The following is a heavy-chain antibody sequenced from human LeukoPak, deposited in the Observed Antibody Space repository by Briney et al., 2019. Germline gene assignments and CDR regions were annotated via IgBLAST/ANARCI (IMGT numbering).Heavy chain of an antibody. V-gene: IGHV4-30-4*08. J-gene: IGHJ3*02. Sequence: KTSQTLSLTCTVSGGSISSGDYYWSWIRQPPGKGLEWIGYIYYSGSTYYNPSLKSRVTISVDTSKNQFSLKLSSVTAADTAVYYCARAALWCSGGSCYSRAFDIWGQGTMVTVSS. CDR3: ARAALWCSGGSCYSRAFDI. CDR2: IYYSGST. CDR1: GGSISSGDYY. D-gene: IGHD2-15*01.